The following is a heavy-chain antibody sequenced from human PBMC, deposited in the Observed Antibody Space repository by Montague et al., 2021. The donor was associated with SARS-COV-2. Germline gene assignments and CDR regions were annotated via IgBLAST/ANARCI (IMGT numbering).Heavy chain of an antibody. CDR2: IYYSGST. D-gene: IGHD1-7*01. CDR1: GGSISSSTYY. V-gene: IGHV4-39*01. Sequence: SETLSLTCTVSGGSISSSTYYWGWIRQPPGKGLEWIANIYYSGSTYYNPSLKSRVTISVDTSKSQFPLKLSSVTAADTAVYYCARNQGYHWNYPYNWFGPWGQGTLVTVSS. CDR3: ARNQGYHWNYPYNWFGP. J-gene: IGHJ5*02.